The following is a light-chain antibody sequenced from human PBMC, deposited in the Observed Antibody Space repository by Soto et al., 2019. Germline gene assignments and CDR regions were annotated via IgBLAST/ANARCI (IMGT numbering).Light chain of an antibody. CDR2: EVS. CDR3: CSYAGSNNLI. J-gene: IGLJ1*01. Sequence: QSVLTQAPSAYGADLRSLTISCTRTSSDIGAYNYVSWYQQYPGKAPKLMIFEVSKRPSGVPDRFSGSKSGNTASLTVSGLQAEDEADYYCCSYAGSNNLIFGTGTKVTVL. V-gene: IGLV2-8*01. CDR1: SSDIGAYNY.